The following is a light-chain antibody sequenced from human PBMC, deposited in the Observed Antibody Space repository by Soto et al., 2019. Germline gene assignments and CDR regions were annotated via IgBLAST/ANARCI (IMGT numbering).Light chain of an antibody. Sequence: QSALTQPPSVSGSPGQSVAISRTGTSSDVGSYNRVSWYQQSPGTAPKLLIYDVSNRPSGVPDRFSGSKSGNTASLTISGLQAEDEADYYCSSFTSSDTYVFGTGTKVTVL. CDR3: SSFTSSDTYV. V-gene: IGLV2-18*02. CDR1: SSDVGSYNR. CDR2: DVS. J-gene: IGLJ1*01.